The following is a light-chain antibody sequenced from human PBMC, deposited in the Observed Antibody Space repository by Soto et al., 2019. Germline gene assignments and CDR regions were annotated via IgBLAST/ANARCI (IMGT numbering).Light chain of an antibody. CDR1: HSVSSGY. CDR3: QQYGSSPPIT. Sequence: EIVLTQSPGTLSLSPGERATLSCSASHSVSSGYLAWYQQKPGQAPRLLIYGASTRATGIPDRFSGSGSGTDFTLTISRLEPEDFAVYYCQQYGSSPPITFGQGTRLEIK. CDR2: GAS. V-gene: IGKV3-20*01. J-gene: IGKJ5*01.